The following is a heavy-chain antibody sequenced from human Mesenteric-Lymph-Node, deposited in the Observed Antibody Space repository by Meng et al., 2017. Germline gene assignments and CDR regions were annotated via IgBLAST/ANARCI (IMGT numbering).Heavy chain of an antibody. J-gene: IGHJ4*02. CDR3: ARGGGCSSSSCDLDY. V-gene: IGHV4-4*02. CDR2: IYHSGST. D-gene: IGHD2-2*01. Sequence: QVHRQDVGLGWGQPSGTLSLTCAVSGGSISSSTWWSWVRQPPGKGLEWIGEIYHSGSTNYNPSLKSRVTISVDKSKNQFSLKLSSVTAADTAMYYCARGGGCSSSSCDLDYWGQGVLVTVSS. CDR1: GGSISSSTW.